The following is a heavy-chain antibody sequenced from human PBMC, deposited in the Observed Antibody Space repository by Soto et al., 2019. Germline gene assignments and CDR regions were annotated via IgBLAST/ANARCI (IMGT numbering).Heavy chain of an antibody. D-gene: IGHD6-19*01. CDR3: ARDEYTSGWYRFDP. V-gene: IGHV6-1*01. CDR2: TYYRSKWYN. J-gene: IGHJ5*01. CDR1: GDSVSSNSAA. Sequence: PSQTLSLTCAISGDSVSSNSAAWNWIRQSPSRGLEWLGRTYYRSKWYNDYAISVKSRITINPDTSKNQFSLQLNSVTPEDTAVYYSARDEYTSGWYRFDPWGQGILVTVSS.